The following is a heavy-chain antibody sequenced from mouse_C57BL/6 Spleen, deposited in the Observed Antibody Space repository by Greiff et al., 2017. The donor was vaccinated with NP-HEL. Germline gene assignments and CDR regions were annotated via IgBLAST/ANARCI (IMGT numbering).Heavy chain of an antibody. CDR2: ISDGGSYT. CDR1: GFTFSSYA. J-gene: IGHJ3*01. Sequence: EVKLMESGGGLVKPGGSLKLSCAASGFTFSSYAMSWVRQTPEKRLEWVATISDGGSYTYYPDTVKGRFTISRDNAKNNLFLQMSHLKSEDTAMYYCARDGGNYPFAYWGQGTLVTVSA. CDR3: ARDGGNYPFAY. D-gene: IGHD2-1*01. V-gene: IGHV5-4*01.